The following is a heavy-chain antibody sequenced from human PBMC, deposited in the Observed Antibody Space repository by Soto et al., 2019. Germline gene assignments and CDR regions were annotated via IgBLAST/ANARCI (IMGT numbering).Heavy chain of an antibody. CDR2: VLPMSGRT. J-gene: IGHJ4*02. V-gene: IGHV1-69*01. D-gene: IGHD2-8*02. CDR1: GDSFSTYV. CDR3: ARGKPTGGRED. Sequence: QVHLEQSGAEVKKPGSSVKVSCKASGDSFSTYVITWVRQAPGQGLEWVGGVLPMSGRTIYAQKFQDRVTIIADDSTSTAYMELTSLTSEDTAVYYCARGKPTGGREDWGQGTLVLVSS.